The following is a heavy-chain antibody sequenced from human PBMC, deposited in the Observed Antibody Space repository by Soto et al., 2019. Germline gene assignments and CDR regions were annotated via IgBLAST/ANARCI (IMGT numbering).Heavy chain of an antibody. D-gene: IGHD6-19*01. CDR3: ARGGWYLDV. V-gene: IGHV4-59*01. CDR1: GGSMCGSY. CDR2: IYYTGSP. J-gene: IGHJ4*02. Sequence: SETLSLTCTVSGGSMCGSYWSWIRQCPGKGLEWIAYIYYTGSPEYNPSLNSRVTISVDTSKNQFSLKLTAVTAADTAVYYCARGGWYLDVWGQGTVVTVSS.